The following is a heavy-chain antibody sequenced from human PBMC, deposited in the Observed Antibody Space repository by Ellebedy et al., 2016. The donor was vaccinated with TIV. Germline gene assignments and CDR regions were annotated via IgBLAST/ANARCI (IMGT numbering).Heavy chain of an antibody. V-gene: IGHV1-8*01. Sequence: ASVKVSCXASGYTFPSYDINWVRQATGQGLEWMGWMNPNSGKTGYAQKFQGRVTMTRNTSISTAYMELSSLRSEDTAVYYCARPHGRYDILTGYYTYYFDSWGQGTLVTVSS. CDR1: GYTFPSYD. D-gene: IGHD3-9*01. J-gene: IGHJ4*02. CDR2: MNPNSGKT. CDR3: ARPHGRYDILTGYYTYYFDS.